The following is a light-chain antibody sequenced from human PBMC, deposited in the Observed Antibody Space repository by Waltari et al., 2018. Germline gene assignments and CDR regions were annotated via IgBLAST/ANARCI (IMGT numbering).Light chain of an antibody. CDR1: QNIGPW. Sequence: DIQMTQSPSTVSASVGDRVTITCRTSQNIGPWLAWYQQKPGRAPNRLIYRASSLQSGVPSRFSGSGSWTEFTLTITSLQPDDIATYYCQQYESSSPYTFGPGTKLEIK. J-gene: IGKJ2*01. V-gene: IGKV1-5*03. CDR3: QQYESSSPYT. CDR2: RAS.